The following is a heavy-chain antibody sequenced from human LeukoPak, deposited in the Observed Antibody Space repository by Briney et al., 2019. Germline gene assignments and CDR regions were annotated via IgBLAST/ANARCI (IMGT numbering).Heavy chain of an antibody. J-gene: IGHJ4*02. Sequence: ASVKVSCKASGYTFTSYGISWVRQAPGQGLKWVGWISAYNGNTNYAQKLQGRVTMTTDTSTSTAYMELRSLRSDDTAVYYCARGEYCTNGVCPGDYWGQGTLVTVSS. V-gene: IGHV1-18*01. D-gene: IGHD2-8*01. CDR3: ARGEYCTNGVCPGDY. CDR2: ISAYNGNT. CDR1: GYTFTSYG.